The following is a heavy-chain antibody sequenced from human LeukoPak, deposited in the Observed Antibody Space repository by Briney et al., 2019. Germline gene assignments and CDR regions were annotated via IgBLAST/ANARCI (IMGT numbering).Heavy chain of an antibody. CDR1: GFTFSNYW. V-gene: IGHV3-74*01. Sequence: GGSLRLSCAASGFTFSNYWMHWVRQAPGKGLVWVSRIDGDGTTANYAESVKGRFTISRDNANNTLYLQINSLSAEDTAVYYCYVHHYYYYMDVWGKGTTVTVSS. CDR2: IDGDGTTA. CDR3: YVHHYYYYMDV. J-gene: IGHJ6*03. D-gene: IGHD3-16*01.